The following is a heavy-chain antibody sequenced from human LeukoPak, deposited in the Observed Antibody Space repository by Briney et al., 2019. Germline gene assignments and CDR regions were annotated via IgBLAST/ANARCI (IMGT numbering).Heavy chain of an antibody. D-gene: IGHD1-26*01. Sequence: PGGSLRLSCAGSGFTFSSYSMNWVRQAPGKGLEWVANIKQDGSEKYYVDSVKGRFTISRDNAKNSLYLQMNSLRAEDTAVYYCAREGVGATYFDYWGQGTLVTVSS. CDR3: AREGVGATYFDY. J-gene: IGHJ4*02. V-gene: IGHV3-7*01. CDR2: IKQDGSEK. CDR1: GFTFSSYS.